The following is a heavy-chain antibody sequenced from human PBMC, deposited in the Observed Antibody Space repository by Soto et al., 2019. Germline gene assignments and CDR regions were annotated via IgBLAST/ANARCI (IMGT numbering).Heavy chain of an antibody. CDR1: GYTFTGYY. D-gene: IGHD3-16*02. CDR2: INPNSGGT. V-gene: IGHV1-2*04. CDR3: ARGGMITCGVFILSPRDAFDI. J-gene: IGHJ3*02. Sequence: QVQLVQSGAEVKKPGASVKVSCKASGYTFTGYYMHWVRQAPGQGLEWMGWINPNSGGTNYAQKFQGWVTMTRDTSISTAYMELSRLRSDDTAVYYCARGGMITCGVFILSPRDAFDIRCQGTMVTVSS.